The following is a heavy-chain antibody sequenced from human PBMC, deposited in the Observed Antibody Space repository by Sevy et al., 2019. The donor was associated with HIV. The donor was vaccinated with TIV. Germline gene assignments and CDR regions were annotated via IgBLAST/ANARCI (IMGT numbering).Heavy chain of an antibody. CDR3: GSKKEQRVLWPYYVMDV. CDR2: ISNSSSYI. J-gene: IGHJ6*02. D-gene: IGHD6-25*01. Sequence: GGSLRLSCAASGLRFSNYNMKWVRQAPGQGLEWVACISNSSSYIYYVDSVKGRFTISRDNAKNSLYLQMNSLRAEDRAVYYWGSKKEQRVLWPYYVMDVWGQGNRVTFP. CDR1: GLRFSNYN. V-gene: IGHV3-21*01.